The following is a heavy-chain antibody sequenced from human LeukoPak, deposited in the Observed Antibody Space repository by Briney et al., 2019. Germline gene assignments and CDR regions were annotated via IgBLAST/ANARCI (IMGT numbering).Heavy chain of an antibody. Sequence: GESLKISCKGSGYSFTSYWIGWVRQMPGKGLEWMGIIYPGDSDTRYSPSFQGQVTISADKSISTAYLQWSSLKASDTAMYYCARTEVAVAEGLNYYYYGMDVWGQGTKVNVSS. J-gene: IGHJ6*02. CDR2: IYPGDSDT. CDR1: GYSFTSYW. CDR3: ARTEVAVAEGLNYYYYGMDV. D-gene: IGHD6-19*01. V-gene: IGHV5-51*01.